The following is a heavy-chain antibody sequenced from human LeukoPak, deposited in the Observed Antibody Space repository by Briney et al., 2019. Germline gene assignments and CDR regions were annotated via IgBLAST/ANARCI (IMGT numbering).Heavy chain of an antibody. J-gene: IGHJ4*02. V-gene: IGHV4-38-2*02. Sequence: SETLSLTCIVSGYSISRGYDWAWIRQPPGKGLEWIGSLYCESTYSNPSLKSRVTISADTSKNQFSLKLSSVTAADTAVYYCARGVADSSGYYGEDFWGQGTLVTVSS. D-gene: IGHD3-22*01. CDR1: GYSISRGYD. CDR3: ARGVADSSGYYGEDF. CDR2: LYCEST.